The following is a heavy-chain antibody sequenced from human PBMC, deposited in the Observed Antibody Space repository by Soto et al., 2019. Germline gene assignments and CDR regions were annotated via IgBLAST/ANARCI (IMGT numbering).Heavy chain of an antibody. D-gene: IGHD5-12*01. CDR2: IWYDGGNK. CDR3: ARGPGWLQLDY. CDR1: GFTFSSYG. Sequence: GGSLRLSCAASGFTFSSYGMHWVRQAPGKGLEWVAIIWYDGGNKYYADSVKGRFTISRDNSKNTLYLQMNSLRAEDTAVYYCARGPGWLQLDYWGQGTLVTVSS. J-gene: IGHJ4*02. V-gene: IGHV3-33*01.